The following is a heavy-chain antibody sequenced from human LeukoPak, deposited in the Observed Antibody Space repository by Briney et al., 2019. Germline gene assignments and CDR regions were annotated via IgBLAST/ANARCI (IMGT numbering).Heavy chain of an antibody. V-gene: IGHV3-30*04. CDR3: AVLSPQSY. CDR2: ISSDGSNK. D-gene: IGHD2/OR15-2a*01. Sequence: GRSLRLSCAASGFTFTSYAMHWVRQATGKGLEWVAVISSDGSNKYYGDSVKGRFTISRDNSKNTLYLQMNSLRAEDTAIYYCAVLSPQSYWGQGTLVTVSS. J-gene: IGHJ4*02. CDR1: GFTFTSYA.